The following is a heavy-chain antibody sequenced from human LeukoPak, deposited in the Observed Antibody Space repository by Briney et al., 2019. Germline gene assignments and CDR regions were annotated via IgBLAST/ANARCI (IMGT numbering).Heavy chain of an antibody. CDR3: ARDSYGSFDQ. J-gene: IGHJ4*02. CDR2: IEQDGSEK. V-gene: IGHV3-7*05. D-gene: IGHD3-10*01. CDR1: GFHLREYW. Sequence: PGGSLRLLCEASGFHLREYWISWVRQAPGKGLEWVGNIEQDGSEKFYVDSVKGRFTISRDNAKNSLYLQMNSLRAEDTAVYYCARDSYGSFDQWGQGTLVSVSS.